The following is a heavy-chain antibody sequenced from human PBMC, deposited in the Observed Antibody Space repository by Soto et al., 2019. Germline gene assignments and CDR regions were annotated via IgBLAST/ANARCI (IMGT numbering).Heavy chain of an antibody. CDR2: IYHSGST. CDR1: GYSISSGYY. Sequence: SETLSLTCAVSGYSISSGYYWGWIRQPPGKGLEWIGSIYHSGSTYYNPSLKSRVTISVDASKNQFSLKLSSVTAADTAVYYCERGPQMLHFGNWFDPWGQGPLVTVYS. V-gene: IGHV4-38-2*01. D-gene: IGHD2-2*01. J-gene: IGHJ5*02. CDR3: ERGPQMLHFGNWFDP.